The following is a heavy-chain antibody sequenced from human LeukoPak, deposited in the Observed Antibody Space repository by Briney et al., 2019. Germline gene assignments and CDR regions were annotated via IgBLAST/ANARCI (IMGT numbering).Heavy chain of an antibody. CDR2: IRSKANSYAT. CDR3: TRRYCSGGSCYYNWFDP. V-gene: IGHV3-73*01. J-gene: IGHJ5*02. D-gene: IGHD2-15*01. CDR1: GFTFSGSA. Sequence: GGSLKLSCAASGFTFSGSAMHWVRQASGKGLEWVGRIRSKANSYATAYAASVKGRFTISRDDPKNTAYLQMNSLKTEDTAVYYCTRRYCSGGSCYYNWFDPWGQGTLVTVSS.